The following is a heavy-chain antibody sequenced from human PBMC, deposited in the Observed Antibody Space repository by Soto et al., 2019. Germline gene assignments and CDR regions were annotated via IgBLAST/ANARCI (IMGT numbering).Heavy chain of an antibody. CDR1: GYTFTRYT. V-gene: IGHV1-3*01. J-gene: IGHJ5*02. Sequence: QVQLVQSGAEVKKPGASVKISCKASGYTFTRYTMNWVRQAPGQRLEWMGWINPDNGNTKSSQKFQDRVIITRDTSASTAYMDLSSLRSEDTAVYYCSRGIATGQLAPLSQGTLAPVSS. CDR2: INPDNGNT. D-gene: IGHD2-15*01. CDR3: SRGIATGQLAP.